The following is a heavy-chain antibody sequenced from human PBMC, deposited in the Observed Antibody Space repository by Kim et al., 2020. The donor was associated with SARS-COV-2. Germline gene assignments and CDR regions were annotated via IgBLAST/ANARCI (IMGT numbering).Heavy chain of an antibody. J-gene: IGHJ4*02. CDR2: IYYSGGT. D-gene: IGHD3-22*01. V-gene: IGHV4-30-4*01. CDR3: ARESYYYDSSGYGY. Sequence: SETLSLTCTVSGGSISSGDYYWSWIRQPPGKGLELSGYIYYSGGTYYNPSLKSRVTISVDTSKNQFSRKLSSVTAADTAVYYCARESYYYDSSGYGYWGQGTLVTVSS. CDR1: GGSISSGDYY.